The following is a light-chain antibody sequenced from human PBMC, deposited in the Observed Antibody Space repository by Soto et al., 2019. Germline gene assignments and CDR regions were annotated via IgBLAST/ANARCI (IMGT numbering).Light chain of an antibody. CDR1: QSIRSPF. V-gene: IGKV3-20*01. Sequence: EIVLTQSPATLSLSPGERATLSCRASQSIRSPFLAWYQQKPGQAPRLFIHGASCRATGIPDRFSGSGSGTDFTLTISRLEPEDFAVYYCGSDEWTFGQGTKVE. CDR3: GSDEWT. J-gene: IGKJ1*01. CDR2: GAS.